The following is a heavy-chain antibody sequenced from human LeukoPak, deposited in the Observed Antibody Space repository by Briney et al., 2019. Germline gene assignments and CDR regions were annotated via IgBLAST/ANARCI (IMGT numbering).Heavy chain of an antibody. D-gene: IGHD6-13*01. Sequence: SETLSLTCTVSGGSISSYYWSWIRQPPGKGLEWIGYIYYSGSTNYNPSLKSRVTISVDTSKNQFSLKLSSVTAADTAVYYCARERCSSWYGLVDYWGQGTLVTVSS. CDR3: ARERCSSWYGLVDY. J-gene: IGHJ4*02. CDR1: GGSISSYY. CDR2: IYYSGST. V-gene: IGHV4-59*01.